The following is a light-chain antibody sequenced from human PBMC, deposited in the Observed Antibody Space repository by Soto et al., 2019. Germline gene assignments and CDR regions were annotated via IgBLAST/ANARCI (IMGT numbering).Light chain of an antibody. Sequence: EIVLTQSPATLSLSPRERATLSCRASQSVSSSLAWYQQKPGQAPRLLIYDASNRATGIPARFSGSGSGTDFTLTISSLEPEDFAVYYCQQRSNWPGTFGQGTKVDI. J-gene: IGKJ1*01. CDR1: QSVSSS. V-gene: IGKV3-11*01. CDR3: QQRSNWPGT. CDR2: DAS.